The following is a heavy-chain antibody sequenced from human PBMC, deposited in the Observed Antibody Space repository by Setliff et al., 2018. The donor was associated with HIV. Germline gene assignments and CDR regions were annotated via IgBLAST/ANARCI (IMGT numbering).Heavy chain of an antibody. CDR3: ARRIDNSGSFPDKNWFDT. D-gene: IGHD3-10*01. Sequence: SETLSLTCTVSGGSISSYCWNWIRQPPGRGLEWIGYIFTSGSTKYNTSLQSRVTMSIATSKNQFSLKLTSVTAADTAVYYCARRIDNSGSFPDKNWFDTWGQGSLVTVAS. J-gene: IGHJ5*02. CDR2: IFTSGST. V-gene: IGHV4-4*09. CDR1: GGSISSYC.